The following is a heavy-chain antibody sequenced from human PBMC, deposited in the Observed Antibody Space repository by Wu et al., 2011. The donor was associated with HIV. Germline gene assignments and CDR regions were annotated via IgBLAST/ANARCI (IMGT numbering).Heavy chain of an antibody. V-gene: IGHV1-69*13. CDR2: IIPVFGTT. CDR3: ARASSSNDAFDI. Sequence: VQLVQSGAEVKKPGSSINVSCKTSGDTFNKYAITWVRQAPRQGLEWMGRIIPVFGTTTYAQKFQGRVAITADLSTHTAYMELSGLRSDDTAVYYCARASSSNDAFDIWGQGTMVTVS. CDR1: GDTFNKYA. D-gene: IGHD6-13*01. J-gene: IGHJ3*02.